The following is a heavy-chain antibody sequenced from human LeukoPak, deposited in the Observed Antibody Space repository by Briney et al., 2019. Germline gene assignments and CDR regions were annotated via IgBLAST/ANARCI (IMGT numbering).Heavy chain of an antibody. V-gene: IGHV4-59*01. CDR3: ARVGGYHGVDTFDF. J-gene: IGHJ3*01. Sequence: PSETLSLTCTVSGGSISPYYWSWIRQPPGKGLEWIGYIYGGGNTNYNPSLKSRVTISRDTSKKQFSLNLSSVTAADTAVYYCARVGGYHGVDTFDFWGQGTMVSVS. CDR2: IYGGGNT. CDR1: GGSISPYY. D-gene: IGHD3-22*01.